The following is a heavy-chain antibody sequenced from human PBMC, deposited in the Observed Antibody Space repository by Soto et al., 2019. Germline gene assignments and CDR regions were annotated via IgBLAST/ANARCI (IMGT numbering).Heavy chain of an antibody. CDR1: GGSFSGYY. CDR2: INHSGST. J-gene: IGHJ4*02. CDR3: ARTTAFVSGTYPPAHFDY. Sequence: QVQLQQWGAGLLKPSATLSLTCAVYGGSFSGYYWSWIRQSPGKGLEWIGEINHSGSTNYTPSLKSRVPISVDTSKNQVSLKLSSVTAADTAVYYCARTTAFVSGTYPPAHFDYWGQGTRVTVSS. D-gene: IGHD3-16*01. V-gene: IGHV4-34*01.